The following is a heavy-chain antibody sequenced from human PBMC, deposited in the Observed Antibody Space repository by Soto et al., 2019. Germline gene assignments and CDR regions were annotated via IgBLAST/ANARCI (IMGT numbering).Heavy chain of an antibody. Sequence: QVRLQQWGAGLLKSSETLSLSCTVYGGSLSGYYWSWIRQSPGKGLEWIGEINQSGSANYNPSLNSRVTISVDTSKSHFALKLSSVTAADTAVYYCAGPNFNCGGDCYYFDSCGQGTLVTVSS. D-gene: IGHD2-21*02. J-gene: IGHJ4*02. CDR2: INQSGSA. V-gene: IGHV4-34*01. CDR1: GGSLSGYY. CDR3: AGPNFNCGGDCYYFDS.